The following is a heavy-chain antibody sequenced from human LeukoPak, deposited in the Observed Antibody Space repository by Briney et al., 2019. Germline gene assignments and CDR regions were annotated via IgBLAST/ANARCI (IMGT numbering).Heavy chain of an antibody. D-gene: IGHD3-10*01. CDR1: GSSLITTA. J-gene: IGHJ6*02. V-gene: IGHV3-23*01. Sequence: GGSRGPSLSAVGSSLITTATGWVRQPPGRGLGWVTAISGGGGSTSYADSVKGRFTISTDTSKNTVYLQRNSLRAEDTAIYYCAKCGSGPLPLYYGMDVWGRGTTVTVSS. CDR2: ISGGGGST. CDR3: AKCGSGPLPLYYGMDV.